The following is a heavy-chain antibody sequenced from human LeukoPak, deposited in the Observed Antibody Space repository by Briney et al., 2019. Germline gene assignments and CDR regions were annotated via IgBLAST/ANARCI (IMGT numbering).Heavy chain of an antibody. J-gene: IGHJ3*02. CDR3: ARITDRTIFGEIMHGFDI. Sequence: SETLSLTCTVSGGSLNNYYWSWIRQPPGTGLEWIGYIHNSGDTNYNPSLKSRGTISVDTSNNQFSLKLSSVTAADTAVYYCARITDRTIFGEIMHGFDIWGQGTPVTVSS. V-gene: IGHV4-4*08. CDR2: IHNSGDT. D-gene: IGHD3-3*01. CDR1: GGSLNNYY.